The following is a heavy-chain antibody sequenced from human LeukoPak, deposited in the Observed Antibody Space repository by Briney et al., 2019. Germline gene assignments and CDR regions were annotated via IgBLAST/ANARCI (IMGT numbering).Heavy chain of an antibody. J-gene: IGHJ4*02. D-gene: IGHD3-22*01. CDR2: INHSGST. CDR1: GGSFSGYY. Sequence: PSETLSLTCTVYGGSFSGYYWSWIRQPPGKGLEWIGEINHSGSTNYNPSLKSRVTISVDTSKKQFSLKLSSVTAADTAVYYCVTYYFDSSGPKKNYWGQGTLVTVSS. CDR3: VTYYFDSSGPKKNY. V-gene: IGHV4-34*01.